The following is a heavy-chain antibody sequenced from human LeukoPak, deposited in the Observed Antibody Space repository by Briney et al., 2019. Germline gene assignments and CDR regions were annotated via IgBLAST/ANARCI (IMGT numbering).Heavy chain of an antibody. J-gene: IGHJ6*02. Sequence: GGSLRLSCAASGFTFSSYPMSWLRQAPGKGLEWVSAISGGGGSTYYADSVKGRFPISRDNSKNTLYLQMNSLRAEDTAVYYCAKALGTPYYYYGMDVWGQGTTVTVSS. V-gene: IGHV3-23*01. D-gene: IGHD7-27*01. CDR3: AKALGTPYYYYGMDV. CDR2: ISGGGGST. CDR1: GFTFSSYP.